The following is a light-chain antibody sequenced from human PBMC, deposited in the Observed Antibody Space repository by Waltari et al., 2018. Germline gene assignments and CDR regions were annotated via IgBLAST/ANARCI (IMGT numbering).Light chain of an antibody. CDR1: QDIRSW. CDR2: ASS. CDR3: QQANSFPPA. Sequence: DTQMTQSPSSVSASVGDRVTITCLASQDIRSWLAWYQQKPGKAPKLLIYASSSLQSGVPSRFSGSGSGTDFTLTISSLQPEDFATYYCQQANSFPPAFGQGTKLEIK. J-gene: IGKJ2*01. V-gene: IGKV1-12*01.